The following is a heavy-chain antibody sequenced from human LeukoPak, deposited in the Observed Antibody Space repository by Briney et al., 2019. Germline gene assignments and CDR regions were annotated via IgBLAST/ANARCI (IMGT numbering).Heavy chain of an antibody. J-gene: IGHJ4*02. CDR3: ARQYCGSTGCYPYFDY. CDR1: AGSISSYY. CDR2: IYYSGST. Sequence: PSETLSLTCTVSAGSISSYYWSWIRQPPGKGLEWIGYIYYSGSTNYNPSLKSRVTISVDTSKNQFSLKLSSVTAADTAVYYCARQYCGSTGCYPYFDYWGQGTLVTVSS. D-gene: IGHD2-2*01. V-gene: IGHV4-59*01.